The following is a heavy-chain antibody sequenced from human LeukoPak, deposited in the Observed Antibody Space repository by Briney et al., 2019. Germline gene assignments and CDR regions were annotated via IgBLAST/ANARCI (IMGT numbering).Heavy chain of an antibody. D-gene: IGHD3-10*01. CDR3: ARVYGSGSYYKGWFDP. V-gene: IGHV4-34*01. CDR2: INHSGST. J-gene: IGHJ5*02. Sequence: SETLSLTCAVYGGSFSGYYWSRIRQPPGKGLEWIGEINHSGSTNYNPSLKSRVTISVDTSKNQFSLKPSSVTAADTAVYYCARVYGSGSYYKGWFDPWGQGTLVTVSS. CDR1: GGSFSGYY.